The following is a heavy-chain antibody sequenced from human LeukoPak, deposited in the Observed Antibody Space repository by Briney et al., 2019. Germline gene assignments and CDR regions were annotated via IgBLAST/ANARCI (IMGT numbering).Heavy chain of an antibody. Sequence: GASVKVSCKASGGTFSSYAISWVRQAPGQGLEWMGGIIPIFGTANYAQKFQGRVTITADESTSTAYMELSSLRPEDTAVHYCARCKGYYYGSGSYYGMDVWGQGTTVTVSS. J-gene: IGHJ6*02. CDR2: IIPIFGTA. V-gene: IGHV1-69*01. D-gene: IGHD3-10*01. CDR3: ARCKGYYYGSGSYYGMDV. CDR1: GGTFSSYA.